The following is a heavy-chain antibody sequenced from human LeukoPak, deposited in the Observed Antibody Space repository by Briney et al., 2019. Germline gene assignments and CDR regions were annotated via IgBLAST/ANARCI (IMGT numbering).Heavy chain of an antibody. V-gene: IGHV1-2*02. J-gene: IGHJ4*02. CDR3: ARTDNKYDSRLLFN. Sequence: ASVKVSCKASGYSFTDYYMHWVRQAPGQGLEWMGWINPNSGGTNYAQKFQGRVTLTRDTSVTTAYMELNRLESDDTAIYYCARTDNKYDSRLLFNWGQGTQIIVSS. CDR1: GYSFTDYY. D-gene: IGHD3-22*01. CDR2: INPNSGGT.